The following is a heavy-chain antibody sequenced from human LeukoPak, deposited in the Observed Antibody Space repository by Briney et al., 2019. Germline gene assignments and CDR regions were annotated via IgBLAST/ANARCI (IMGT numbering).Heavy chain of an antibody. CDR2: IYYSGST. CDR1: GGSISSYY. D-gene: IGHD3-22*01. V-gene: IGHV4-59*01. Sequence: SETLSLTCTVSGGSISSYYRSWIRQPPGKGPEWIGYIYYSGSTNYNPSLKSRVTISVDTSKNQFSLKLSSVTAADTAVYYCARGEKYYYDSSGYYYFDYWGQGTLVTVSS. J-gene: IGHJ4*02. CDR3: ARGEKYYYDSSGYYYFDY.